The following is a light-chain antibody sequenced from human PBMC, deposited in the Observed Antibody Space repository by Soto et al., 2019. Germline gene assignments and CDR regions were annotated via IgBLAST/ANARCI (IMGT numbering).Light chain of an antibody. Sequence: DIQMTQSPPSLSASVGDRVTITCQASQDIGNSLNWFQHKPGKAPNLVIYDASNLEIGVPSRFSGSGSGTAFTFTISSLRPEDIATYYCQKSDHLPLFGPGTKVESK. J-gene: IGKJ3*01. CDR1: QDIGNS. CDR2: DAS. CDR3: QKSDHLPL. V-gene: IGKV1-33*01.